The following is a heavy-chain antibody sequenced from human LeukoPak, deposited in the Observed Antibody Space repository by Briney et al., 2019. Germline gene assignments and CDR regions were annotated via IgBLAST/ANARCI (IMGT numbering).Heavy chain of an antibody. CDR2: INHSGST. CDR3: ARGSTAMIYFDY. J-gene: IGHJ4*02. V-gene: IGHV4-34*01. Sequence: SETLSLTCAVYGGSFSGYYWSWIRQPPGKGLEWIGEINHSGSTNYNPSLKSRVTISVDTSKNQFSLKLSSVTAADTAVYYCARGSTAMIYFDYWGQGTLVTVSS. CDR1: GGSFSGYY. D-gene: IGHD5-18*01.